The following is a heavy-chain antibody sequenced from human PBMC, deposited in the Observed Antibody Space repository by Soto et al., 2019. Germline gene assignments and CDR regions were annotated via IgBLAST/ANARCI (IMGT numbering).Heavy chain of an antibody. J-gene: IGHJ5*01. V-gene: IGHV3-30*18. D-gene: IGHD3-3*01. CDR3: AKLGDSVSGFFDF. CDR2: VSFDGSHK. CDR1: GFTFRSYA. Sequence: GGSLRLSCAASGFTFRSYAIHWVRQAPGKGLEWVADVSFDGSHKTYAVPVRGRFTLSRDNSKKTVYLQMNSLRAEDTAVYYCAKLGDSVSGFFDFWGQGTQVTVSS.